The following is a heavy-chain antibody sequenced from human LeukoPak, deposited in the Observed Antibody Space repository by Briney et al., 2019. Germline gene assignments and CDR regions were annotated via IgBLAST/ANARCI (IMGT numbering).Heavy chain of an antibody. J-gene: IGHJ4*02. D-gene: IGHD5-12*01. CDR1: GFTFSTYW. V-gene: IGHV3-74*01. Sequence: GGALRLSCTASGFTFSTYWMHWVRQAPGKGLVWVSRINVDGTNTNYADSVKGRCTISRDNANNTLYLQINSLRAEDTAVYYCCVSWLRGPFDYWGQGTLVTVSS. CDR3: CVSWLRGPFDY. CDR2: INVDGTNT.